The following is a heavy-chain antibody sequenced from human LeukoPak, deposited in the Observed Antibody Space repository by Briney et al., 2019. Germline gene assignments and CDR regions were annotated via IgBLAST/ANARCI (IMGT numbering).Heavy chain of an antibody. V-gene: IGHV1-24*01. CDR2: FDPEDGET. J-gene: IGHJ6*04. CDR1: GYTLTELS. D-gene: IGHD2-2*01. CDR3: ATAGYCSSTSCPYYCYYGMNV. Sequence: ASVKVSCKVSGYTLTELSMHWVRQAPGKGLEWMGGFDPEDGETIYAQKFQGRVTMTEDTSTDTAYMELSSLRSEDTAVYYCATAGYCSSTSCPYYCYYGMNVWGKGTTVTVSS.